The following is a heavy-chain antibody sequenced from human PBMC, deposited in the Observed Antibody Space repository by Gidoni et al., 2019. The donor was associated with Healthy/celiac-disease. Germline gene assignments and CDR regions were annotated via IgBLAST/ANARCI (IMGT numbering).Heavy chain of an antibody. J-gene: IGHJ5*02. Sequence: QVQLQQWGAGLLKPSETLSPTCAAYGGSFSGYYWSWIRQPPGKGLEWIGEINHSGSTNYNPSLKSRVTISVDTSKNQFSLKLSSVTAADTAVYYCARISGSYYSPLRWFDPWGQGTLVTVSS. V-gene: IGHV4-34*01. D-gene: IGHD1-26*01. CDR2: INHSGST. CDR1: GGSFSGYY. CDR3: ARISGSYYSPLRWFDP.